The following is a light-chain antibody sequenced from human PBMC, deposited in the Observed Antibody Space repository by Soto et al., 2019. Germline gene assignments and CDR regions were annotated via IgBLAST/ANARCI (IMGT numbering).Light chain of an antibody. J-gene: IGKJ1*01. CDR2: KAS. CDR3: QQYNRYWT. V-gene: IGKV1-5*03. Sequence: DIQMTQSPSTLSASVGDRVTITCRASHSISTWLAWYQQKPGKAPKLLIYKASSLESGVPSRFSGSGSGTEFTLTISSLQPDDFATYYCQQYNRYWTFGQGTKLEIK. CDR1: HSISTW.